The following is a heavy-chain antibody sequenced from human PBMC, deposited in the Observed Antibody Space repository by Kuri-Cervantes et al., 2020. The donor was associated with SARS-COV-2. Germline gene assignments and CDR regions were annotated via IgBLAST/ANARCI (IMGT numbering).Heavy chain of an antibody. CDR3: ARSASPPSSPAYYFDY. J-gene: IGHJ4*02. CDR2: IYPGDSDT. V-gene: IGHV5-51*01. CDR1: GYSFTSYW. Sequence: KVSCKGSGYSFTSYWIGWVRQMPGKGLEWMGIIYPGDSDTRYSPSFQGQVTISADKSISTAYLQWSSLKASDTAVYYCARSASPPSSPAYYFDYWGQGTLVTVSS.